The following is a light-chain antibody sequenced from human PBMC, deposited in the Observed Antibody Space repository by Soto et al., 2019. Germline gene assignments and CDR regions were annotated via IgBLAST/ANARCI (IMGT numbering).Light chain of an antibody. V-gene: IGKV3-20*01. CDR3: QQYGSSPFT. CDR1: QSVSSSY. J-gene: IGKJ3*01. Sequence: EIVLTQSPGTLSFSPGERATLSCRASQSVSSSYLAWYQQKPGQAPRLLIYGASSRATGIPDRFSGSGSGTDFTLTISRREPEDLAVYYCQQYGSSPFTFGPGTNVDIK. CDR2: GAS.